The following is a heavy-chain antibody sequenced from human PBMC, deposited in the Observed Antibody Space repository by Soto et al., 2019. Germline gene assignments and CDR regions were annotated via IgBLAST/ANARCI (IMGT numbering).Heavy chain of an antibody. CDR2: ISHDGSDR. CDR3: PKGTAVAYQWFDP. CDR1: GFTFSDYG. V-gene: IGHV3-30*18. D-gene: IGHD6-19*01. Sequence: GGSLRLSCEASGFTFSDYGMHWVRQAPGKGLEWVAAISHDGSDRYYADSVKGRFTISRDNSKNTLYLQMNSLRSEDTAIYYCPKGTAVAYQWFDPWGQGIMVTVSS. J-gene: IGHJ5*02.